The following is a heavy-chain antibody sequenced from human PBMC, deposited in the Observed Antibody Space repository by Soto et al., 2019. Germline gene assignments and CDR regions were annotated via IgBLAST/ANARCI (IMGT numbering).Heavy chain of an antibody. D-gene: IGHD5-12*01. CDR1: GFTVSSNY. Sequence: EVQLVESGGCLIQPGGSLRLSCAASGFTVSSNYMSCVRQAPGKGLEWVSVIYRGGSTYYADSVKVRFTISRDKSKNTLYLQMTSLRAEDTAVYYCARGVGGYEHLWYFDYWGQGPLVTVSS. CDR2: IYRGGST. V-gene: IGHV3-53*01. CDR3: ARGVGGYEHLWYFDY. J-gene: IGHJ4*02.